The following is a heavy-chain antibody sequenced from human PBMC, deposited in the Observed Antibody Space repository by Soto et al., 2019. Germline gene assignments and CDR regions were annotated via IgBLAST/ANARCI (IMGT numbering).Heavy chain of an antibody. V-gene: IGHV3-23*01. CDR2: ISGSGGST. D-gene: IGHD3-22*01. CDR3: AKDYYYDSSGYVIDAFDI. CDR1: GFTFSSYA. J-gene: IGHJ3*02. Sequence: GSLRLSCAASGFTFSSYAMSWVRQAPGKGLEWVSAISGSGGSTYYADSVKGRFTISRDNSKNTLYLQMNSLRAEDTAVYYCAKDYYYDSSGYVIDAFDIWGQGTMVTVSS.